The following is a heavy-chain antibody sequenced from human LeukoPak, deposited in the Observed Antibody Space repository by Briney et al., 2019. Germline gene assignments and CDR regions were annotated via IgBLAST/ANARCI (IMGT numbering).Heavy chain of an antibody. J-gene: IGHJ5*02. CDR1: GFTVSSNY. Sequence: GGSLRLSCAASGFTVSSNYMSWVRQAPGKGLEWVSTFTNHHTTYYTDSVKGRFTISRDNSKNTLYLQMDSVRPEDTAVYYCAKEGYDILTGYRTNWFDPWGQGTLVTVSS. D-gene: IGHD3-9*01. CDR2: FTNHHTT. CDR3: AKEGYDILTGYRTNWFDP. V-gene: IGHV3-53*01.